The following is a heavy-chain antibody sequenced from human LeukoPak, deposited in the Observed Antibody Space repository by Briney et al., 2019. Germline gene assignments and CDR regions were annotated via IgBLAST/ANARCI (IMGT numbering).Heavy chain of an antibody. V-gene: IGHV3-30*04. Sequence: GGSLRLSCAASGFTFSSYAMHWVRQAPGKGLEWVAVISYDGSNKYYADSVKGRFTISRDNSKNTLYLQMNSLRAEDTAVYYCARDMSHTVVNIWDWGQGTLVTVSS. CDR2: ISYDGSNK. D-gene: IGHD2-2*01. CDR1: GFTFSSYA. CDR3: ARDMSHTVVNIWD. J-gene: IGHJ4*02.